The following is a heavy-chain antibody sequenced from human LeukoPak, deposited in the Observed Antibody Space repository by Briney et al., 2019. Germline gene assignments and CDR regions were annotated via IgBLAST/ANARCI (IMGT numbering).Heavy chain of an antibody. V-gene: IGHV4-39*01. CDR1: GGSISSSRYY. CDR3: ARLQSGYSSG. Sequence: ETLSLTCTVSGGSISSSRYYWGWIRQPPGKGLEWIGSIYYSGSTYYNPSLKSRVTMSVDTSKNQFSLKLSSVTAADTAVYYCARLQSGYSSGWGQGTLVTVSS. CDR2: IYYSGST. D-gene: IGHD6-19*01. J-gene: IGHJ4*02.